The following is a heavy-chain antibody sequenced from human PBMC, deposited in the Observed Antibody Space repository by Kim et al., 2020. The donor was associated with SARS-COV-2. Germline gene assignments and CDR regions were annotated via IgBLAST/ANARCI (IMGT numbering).Heavy chain of an antibody. D-gene: IGHD3-3*01. J-gene: IGHJ5*02. V-gene: IGHV1-18*01. CDR2: ISAYNGNT. Sequence: ASVKVSCKASGYTFTSYGISWVRQAPGQGLEWMGWISAYNGNTNYAQKLQGRVTMTTDTSTSTAYMEVRSLRSDDTAVYYCALAYYDFWSGYRNWFDPWGQGDLVTVSS. CDR3: ALAYYDFWSGYRNWFDP. CDR1: GYTFTSYG.